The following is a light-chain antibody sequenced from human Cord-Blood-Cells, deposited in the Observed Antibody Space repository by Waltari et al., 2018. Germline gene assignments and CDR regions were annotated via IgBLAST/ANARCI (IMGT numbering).Light chain of an antibody. Sequence: EIGLTHAPATRSLSLGHTATRSCRASQSVSSYFAWYQQKPGQAPRLRIYDASNRATGIPARFSGSGSGTDFTLTISSLEPEDFAVYYCQQRSNWPPTFGQGTKVEIK. CDR1: QSVSSY. J-gene: IGKJ1*01. CDR3: QQRSNWPPT. CDR2: DAS. V-gene: IGKV3-11*01.